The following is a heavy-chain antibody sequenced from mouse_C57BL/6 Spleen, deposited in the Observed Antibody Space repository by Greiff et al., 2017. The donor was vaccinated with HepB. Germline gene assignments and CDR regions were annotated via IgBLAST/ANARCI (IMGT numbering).Heavy chain of an antibody. CDR3: TRSGRRRTWFAY. CDR2: IDPETGGT. J-gene: IGHJ3*01. V-gene: IGHV1-15*01. CDR1: GYTFTDYE. Sequence: VQLQQSGAELVRPGASVTLSCKASGYTFTDYEMHWVKQTPVHGLEWIGAIDPETGGTAYNQKFKGKAILTADKSSSTAYMELRSLTSEDSAVYYCTRSGRRRTWFAYWGQGTLVTVSA. D-gene: IGHD2-12*01.